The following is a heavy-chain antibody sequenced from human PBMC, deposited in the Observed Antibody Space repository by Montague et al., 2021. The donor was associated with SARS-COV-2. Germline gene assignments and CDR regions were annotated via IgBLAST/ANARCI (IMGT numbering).Heavy chain of an antibody. D-gene: IGHD6-6*01. Sequence: SLRLSCAASGFTFDDYAMPWVRQAPGKGLEWVSAISWTVDSMVXXXSXXGRFSISRDNSKNSLYLQMNSLRAEDTALYYCAKGLEYSLWSFLDYWGQGTLVTVSS. J-gene: IGHJ4*02. V-gene: IGHV3-9*01. CDR3: AKGLEYSLWSFLDY. CDR2: ISWTVDSM. CDR1: GFTFDDYA.